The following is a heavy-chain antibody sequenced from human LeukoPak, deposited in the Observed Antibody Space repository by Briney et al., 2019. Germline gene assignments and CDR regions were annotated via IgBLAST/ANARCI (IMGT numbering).Heavy chain of an antibody. D-gene: IGHD3-22*01. V-gene: IGHV4-59*11. J-gene: IGHJ4*02. Sequence: SETLSLTCTFSGASISSHYCSWIRQPPGKGLEWIGYIYYSGSTNYNPSLKSRVTISVDTSKNQFPLKLSSVTAADTAVYYCARVKTADYYDSSGFFDYWGQGTLVTVSS. CDR3: ARVKTADYYDSSGFFDY. CDR2: IYYSGST. CDR1: GASISSHY.